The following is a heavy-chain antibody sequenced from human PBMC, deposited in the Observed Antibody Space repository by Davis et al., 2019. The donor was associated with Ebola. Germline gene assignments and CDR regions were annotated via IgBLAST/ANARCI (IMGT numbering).Heavy chain of an antibody. D-gene: IGHD4-11*01. J-gene: IGHJ3*02. CDR1: GGTFSSYT. CDR3: ARVESTAQYAFTFDI. V-gene: IGHV1-69*02. Sequence: AASVKVSCKASGGTFSSYTISWVRQAPGQGLEWMGRIIPILGIANYAQKFQGRVTITADKSTSTAYMELSSLRSEDTAVYYCARVESTAQYAFTFDIWGQGTMVTVSS. CDR2: IIPILGIA.